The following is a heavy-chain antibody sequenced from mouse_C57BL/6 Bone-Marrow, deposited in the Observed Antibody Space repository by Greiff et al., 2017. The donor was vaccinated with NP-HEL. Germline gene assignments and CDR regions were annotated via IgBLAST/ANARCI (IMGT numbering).Heavy chain of an antibody. D-gene: IGHD1-1*01. Sequence: VQLQQPGAELVRPGSSVKLSCKASGYTFTSYWMDWVKQRPGQGLEWIGNIYPSDSETHYNQKFKDKATLTVDKSSSTAYMQLSSLTSEDSAVYYCAIIYYYGSSITWFAYWGQGTLVTVSA. V-gene: IGHV1-61*01. J-gene: IGHJ3*01. CDR3: AIIYYYGSSITWFAY. CDR2: IYPSDSET. CDR1: GYTFTSYW.